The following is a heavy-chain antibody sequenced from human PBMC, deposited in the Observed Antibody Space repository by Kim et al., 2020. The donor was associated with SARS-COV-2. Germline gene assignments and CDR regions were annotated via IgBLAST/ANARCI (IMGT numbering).Heavy chain of an antibody. J-gene: IGHJ4*02. Sequence: ATSVKGRFTIARDNSKNNLYLQMRGLRVEDTAVYFCAKGALQWQHDFWGQGTLVTVSS. V-gene: IGHV3-23*01. D-gene: IGHD1-1*01. CDR3: AKGALQWQHDF.